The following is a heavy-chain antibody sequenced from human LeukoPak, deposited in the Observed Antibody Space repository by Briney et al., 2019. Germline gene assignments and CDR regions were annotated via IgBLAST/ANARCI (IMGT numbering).Heavy chain of an antibody. CDR2: IEPEDSET. CDR3: TTLPWFNY. Sequence: SSVKDSCKVSGYTLTEKSMYWERQAPGKGPEWMGGIEPEDSETIYAPKYQGRVTMTDDTYTDTAYMKLSSLRSEDTAVYYCTTLPWFNYWGQGSLVTVSS. CDR1: GYTLTEKS. J-gene: IGHJ4*02. D-gene: IGHD3-10*01. V-gene: IGHV1-24*01.